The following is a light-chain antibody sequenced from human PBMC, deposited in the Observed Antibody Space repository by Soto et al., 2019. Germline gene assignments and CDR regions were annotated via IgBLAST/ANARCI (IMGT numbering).Light chain of an antibody. V-gene: IGKV2-28*01. CDR3: MQALQTPPYT. J-gene: IGKJ2*01. CDR1: QSLLHSNGYNF. CDR2: LGS. Sequence: DIVMTQSPLSLPVTPGEPASISCWSSQSLLHSNGYNFLDWYLQKPGQSPQLLIHLGSNRASGVPDRFSGSGSGTYFTLKISRVEAEDVGVYYCMQALQTPPYTFGQGTKVDI.